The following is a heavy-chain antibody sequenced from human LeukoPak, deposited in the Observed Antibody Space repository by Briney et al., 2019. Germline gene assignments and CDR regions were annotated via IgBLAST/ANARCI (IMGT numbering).Heavy chain of an antibody. CDR1: GFTFSNAY. J-gene: IGHJ4*02. Sequence: GGSLRLSCAASGFTFSNAYMNWVRQAPGKGLEWVGRIKPKTDGETTEYAAPVKGRFSISRDDSKNMLYLQINSLKTEDTAVYYCITPLPYSAQGGQGTLVTVSS. CDR2: IKPKTDGETT. V-gene: IGHV3-15*07. D-gene: IGHD2-21*01. CDR3: ITPLPYSAQ.